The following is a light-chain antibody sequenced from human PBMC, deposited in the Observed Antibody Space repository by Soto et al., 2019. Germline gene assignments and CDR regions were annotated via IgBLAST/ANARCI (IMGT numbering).Light chain of an antibody. CDR3: QQSYSTPWT. CDR1: QSISSY. Sequence: DIQMTQSPSSLSASVGDRVTITGRASQSISSYLNWYQQKPGKAPKLLTYAASSLQSGVPSRFSGSGSGTDFTLTISSLQPEDFATYYCQQSYSTPWTFGQGTKVDIK. CDR2: AAS. V-gene: IGKV1-39*01. J-gene: IGKJ1*01.